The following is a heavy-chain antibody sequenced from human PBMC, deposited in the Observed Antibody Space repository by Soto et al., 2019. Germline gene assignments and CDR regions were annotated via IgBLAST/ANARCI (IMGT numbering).Heavy chain of an antibody. CDR2: ISYSGST. CDR3: ARVCGGDCHYGMDV. J-gene: IGHJ6*02. Sequence: QVQLQESGPGLVKPSQTLSLTCTVSGGSISSGGYYWSWIRQHPGKGLEWIGYISYSGSTYYNPSLKSRVTISVDTSKNQFSLKLSSVTAADTAGYYCARVCGGDCHYGMDVWGQGTTVTVSS. D-gene: IGHD2-21*02. V-gene: IGHV4-31*03. CDR1: GGSISSGGYY.